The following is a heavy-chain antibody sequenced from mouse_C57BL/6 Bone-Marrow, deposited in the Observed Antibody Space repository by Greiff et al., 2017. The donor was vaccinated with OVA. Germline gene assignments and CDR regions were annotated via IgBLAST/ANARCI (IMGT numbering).Heavy chain of an antibody. D-gene: IGHD2-3*01. CDR3: AREGNDGYYCFDY. CDR2: IDPNSGGT. J-gene: IGHJ2*01. Sequence: VQLQQPGAELVKPGASVKLSCKASGYTFTSYWMHWVKQRPGRGLEWIGRIDPNSGGTKYNEEFKSKATLTVDKPSSTAYMQLSSLTSEDSAVYYGAREGNDGYYCFDYWGQGTTLTVSS. CDR1: GYTFTSYW. V-gene: IGHV1-62-3*01.